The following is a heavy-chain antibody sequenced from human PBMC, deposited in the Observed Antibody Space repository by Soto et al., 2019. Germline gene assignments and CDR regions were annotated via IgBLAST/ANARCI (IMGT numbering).Heavy chain of an antibody. D-gene: IGHD6-19*01. CDR2: ISAYNGDK. V-gene: IGHV1-18*04. Sequence: ASVKVSCKASGYTFTSHGINWVRQAPGQGLELMGCISAYNGDKKYDQKFQGRVTMTTDASSSTAYMELKSLSTDDTAVYLCARDPSNTSGNRIWFDPWGQGTQVTVSS. CDR1: GYTFTSHG. J-gene: IGHJ5*02. CDR3: ARDPSNTSGNRIWFDP.